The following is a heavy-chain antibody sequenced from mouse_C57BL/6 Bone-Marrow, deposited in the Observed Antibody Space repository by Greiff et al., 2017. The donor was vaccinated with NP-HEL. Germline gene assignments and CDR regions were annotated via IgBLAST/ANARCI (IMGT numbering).Heavy chain of an antibody. CDR1: GYSITSGYY. Sequence: EVQLQQSGPGLVKPSQSLSLTCSVTGYSITSGYYWNWIRQFPGNKLEWMGYISYDGSNNYNPSLKNRISITRDTSKNLFFLKLNSVTTEDTATYYCARQKYFDYWGQGTTLTVSS. J-gene: IGHJ2*01. V-gene: IGHV3-6*01. CDR2: ISYDGSN. CDR3: ARQKYFDY.